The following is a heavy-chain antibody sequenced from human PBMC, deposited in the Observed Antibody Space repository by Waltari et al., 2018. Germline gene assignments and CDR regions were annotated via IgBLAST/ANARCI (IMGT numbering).Heavy chain of an antibody. CDR1: GGSISSGGYS. D-gene: IGHD3-9*01. Sequence: QLQLQESGSGLVKPSQTLSLTCAVSGGSISSGGYSWSWIRQPPGRGLEWIGYIYHSGSTYYNPSLKSRVTISVDRSKNQFSLKLSSVTAADTAVYYCARALTWGFDWYFDYWGQGTLVTVSS. V-gene: IGHV4-30-2*01. J-gene: IGHJ4*02. CDR3: ARALTWGFDWYFDY. CDR2: IYHSGST.